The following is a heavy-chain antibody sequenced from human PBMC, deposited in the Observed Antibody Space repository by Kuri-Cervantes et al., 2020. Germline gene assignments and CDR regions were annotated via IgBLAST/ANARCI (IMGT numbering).Heavy chain of an antibody. CDR1: GYTFTIYG. J-gene: IGHJ4*02. CDR2: ISPYNGNT. Sequence: ASVKVSCKASGYTFTIYGVSWVRQAPGQGLEWMGWISPYNGNTNYAQNLQGRATMTTDTSTSTAYMELSSLRSEDTAVYYCAARSMVRGVINKNYFDYWGQGTLVTVSS. CDR3: AARSMVRGVINKNYFDY. D-gene: IGHD3-10*01. V-gene: IGHV1-18*01.